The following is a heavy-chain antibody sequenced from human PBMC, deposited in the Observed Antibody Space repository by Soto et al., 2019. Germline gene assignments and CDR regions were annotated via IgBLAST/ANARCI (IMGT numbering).Heavy chain of an antibody. D-gene: IGHD5-18*01. V-gene: IGHV1-18*01. CDR1: GYIFTTYG. Sequence: QVQLVQSGVEVKKPGASVKVSCKASGYIFTTYGISWVRQAPGQGLEWMGWINAYNRNTNYAQKFQGRVTMTTDTSTSTAYMELRSLRSDDTAVYYCARADYVDIPMVPLNWFDPWGQGTLVTVSS. CDR2: INAYNRNT. J-gene: IGHJ5*02. CDR3: ARADYVDIPMVPLNWFDP.